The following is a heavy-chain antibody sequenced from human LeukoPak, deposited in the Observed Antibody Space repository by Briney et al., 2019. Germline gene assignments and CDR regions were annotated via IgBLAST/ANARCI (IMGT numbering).Heavy chain of an antibody. CDR2: IYPGDSDT. J-gene: IGHJ4*02. D-gene: IGHD4-17*01. V-gene: IGHV5-51*01. Sequence: GESLKISCKGSGYSFTSYWIGWVRQMPGKGLEWMGIIYPGDSDTRYSPSFQGQVIISADKSISTAYLQWSSLKPSDTAMYYCARSATVTTIDYWGQGTLVTVSS. CDR3: ARSATVTTIDY. CDR1: GYSFTSYW.